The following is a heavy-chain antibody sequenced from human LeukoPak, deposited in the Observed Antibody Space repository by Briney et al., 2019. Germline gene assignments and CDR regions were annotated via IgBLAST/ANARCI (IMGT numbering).Heavy chain of an antibody. V-gene: IGHV4-39*01. D-gene: IGHD1-26*01. CDR1: GGSISSNNYY. CDR3: ARQSPVGIFYFDY. Sequence: SETLSLTCTVSGGSISSNNYYWAWIRQPPGKGLEWIGSIYYTGSTYSNPSLKSRVTTTLDTSKNQFSLKLSSVTAADTAVYYCARQSPVGIFYFDYWGQGTLVTVSS. CDR2: IYYTGST. J-gene: IGHJ4*02.